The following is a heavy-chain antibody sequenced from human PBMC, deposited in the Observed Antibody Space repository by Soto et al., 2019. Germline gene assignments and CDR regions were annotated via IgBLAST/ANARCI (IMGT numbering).Heavy chain of an antibody. CDR2: IHPKSGGT. D-gene: IGHD3-10*01. CDR1: GYISTGYF. CDR3: ARRIIMIRGVGMDV. V-gene: IGHV1-2*02. Sequence: QVQLAQSWAEVKTPGASVKVSCKASGYISTGYFLHWARQAPGQGLKWMGWIHPKSGGTNDPQKFQGRVTMTRDTSISTAYMELSRLRSDDTAIYYCARRIIMIRGVGMDVWGQGTTVTVSS. J-gene: IGHJ6*02.